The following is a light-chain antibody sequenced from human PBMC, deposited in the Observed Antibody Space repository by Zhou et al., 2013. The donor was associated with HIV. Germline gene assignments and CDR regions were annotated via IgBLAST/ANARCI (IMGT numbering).Light chain of an antibody. CDR2: KVS. CDR3: MQGTHWPPWT. V-gene: IGKV2-30*02. CDR1: QSLVHTDGNTY. Sequence: VVLTQSPLSLPVTLGQPASISCRSNQSLVHTDGNTYLNWFHQRPGQSPRRLINKVSERDSGVPDRFSGIGSDTEFTLKISRVEAEDVGVYYCMQGTHWPPWTFGQGTRVEVK. J-gene: IGKJ1*01.